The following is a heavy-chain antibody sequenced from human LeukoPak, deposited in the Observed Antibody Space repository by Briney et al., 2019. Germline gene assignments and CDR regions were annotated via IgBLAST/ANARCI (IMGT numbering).Heavy chain of an antibody. CDR1: GFTVSNYW. V-gene: IGHV3-7*03. Sequence: GGSLRLSCAASGFTVSNYWMSWVRQAPGEGLEWVACIHQNGGTEYYVDSVKGRFAISRDNSKDTLYLQMDSLRAEDTAVYYCARNENSGWGYFDYWGQGTLVTVSS. CDR3: ARNENSGWGYFDY. D-gene: IGHD5-12*01. J-gene: IGHJ4*02. CDR2: IHQNGGTE.